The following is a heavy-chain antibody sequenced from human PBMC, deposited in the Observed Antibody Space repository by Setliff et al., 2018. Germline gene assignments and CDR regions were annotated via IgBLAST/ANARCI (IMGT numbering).Heavy chain of an antibody. CDR3: ARFYYDYVWGSYRYTYFDY. CDR1: GFSLSNARMG. D-gene: IGHD3-16*02. CDR2: IFSNDEK. Sequence: SGPTLVNPPQESLTLTCTVSGFSLSNARMGVSWIRQPPGKALEWLAHIFSNDEKSYSTSLKSRLTISKDTSKSQVVLTMTNMDPVDTATYYCARFYYDYVWGSYRYTYFDYWGQGTLVTVSS. J-gene: IGHJ4*02. V-gene: IGHV2-26*01.